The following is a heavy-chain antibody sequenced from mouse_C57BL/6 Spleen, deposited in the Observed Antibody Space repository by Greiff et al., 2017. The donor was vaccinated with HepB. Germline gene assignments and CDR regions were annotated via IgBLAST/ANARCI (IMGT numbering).Heavy chain of an antibody. V-gene: IGHV3-6*01. D-gene: IGHD1-1*01. CDR2: ISYDGSN. CDR3: ARAPYYYGSREGYAMDY. J-gene: IGHJ4*01. CDR1: GYSITSGYY. Sequence: EVKLQESGPGLVKPSQSLSLTCSVTGYSITSGYYWNWIRQFPGNKLEWMGYISYDGSNNYNPSLKNRISITRDTSKNQFFLKLNSVTTEDTATYYCARAPYYYGSREGYAMDYWGQGTSVTVSS.